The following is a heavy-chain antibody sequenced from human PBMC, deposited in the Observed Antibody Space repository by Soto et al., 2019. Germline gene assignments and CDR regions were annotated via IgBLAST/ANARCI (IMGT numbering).Heavy chain of an antibody. D-gene: IGHD1-26*01. V-gene: IGHV4-4*07. Sequence: QVQLQESGPGLVKPLETLSLTCTVSGDSMTKYYWSWIRQPAGKGLEWIGRIYTSGSTNYNPSLKRRVTMSIDTSNNHFSLKLKSVTAADTAVYYCARTVGAAYYFDFWGQGDLVTVSS. J-gene: IGHJ4*02. CDR3: ARTVGAAYYFDF. CDR2: IYTSGST. CDR1: GDSMTKYY.